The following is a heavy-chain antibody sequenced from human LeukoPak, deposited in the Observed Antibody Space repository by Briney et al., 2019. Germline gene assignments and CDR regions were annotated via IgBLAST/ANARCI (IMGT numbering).Heavy chain of an antibody. CDR2: ISSSSSTI. V-gene: IGHV3-48*02. D-gene: IGHD5-18*01. CDR1: GFSFSSYW. Sequence: GGSLRLSCAASGFSFSSYWMSWVRQAPGKGLEWVSYISSSSSTIYYADSVKGRFTISRDNAKNSLYLQMNSLSDEDTAVYYCARDPLPPDNVGTAMVGYWGQGTLVTVSS. CDR3: ARDPLPPDNVGTAMVGY. J-gene: IGHJ4*02.